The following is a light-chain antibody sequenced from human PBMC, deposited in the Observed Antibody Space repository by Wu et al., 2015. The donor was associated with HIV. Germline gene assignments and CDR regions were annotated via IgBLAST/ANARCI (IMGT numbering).Light chain of an antibody. CDR2: GAF. Sequence: DIKMTQSPSSLSASVGDRITITCRASQSISSYLNWYQHKPGQAPKLLIYGAFNLQSGVPSRFSGTASGTDFTLTIRSLQPDDFATYFCQQTYGSLPTFGGGTKVEIK. CDR3: QQTYGSLPT. J-gene: IGKJ4*01. CDR1: QSISSY. V-gene: IGKV1-39*01.